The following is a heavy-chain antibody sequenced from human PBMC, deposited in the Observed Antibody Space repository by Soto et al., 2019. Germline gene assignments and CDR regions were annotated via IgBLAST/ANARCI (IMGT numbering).Heavy chain of an antibody. D-gene: IGHD6-6*01. Sequence: QVQLVQSGAEVKKPGSSVKVSCKASGGTFSSQSIAWVRQSPGKGLEWMGGIIPTFGTSNYAPKFQGRVTFTADTSTDTAYMELNSLRSEDTAFYYCARGFNNSSAVFDLWGQGTLVTVSS. J-gene: IGHJ5*02. CDR3: ARGFNNSSAVFDL. V-gene: IGHV1-69*06. CDR2: IIPTFGTS. CDR1: GGTFSSQS.